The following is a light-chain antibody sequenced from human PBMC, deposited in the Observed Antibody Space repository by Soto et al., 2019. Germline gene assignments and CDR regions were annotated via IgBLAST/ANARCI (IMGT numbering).Light chain of an antibody. CDR2: LGS. CDR3: MQALQTPLT. CDR1: QSLLHSNGFNY. Sequence: PLSLPVTPGEPASISCRSSQSLLHSNGFNYLDWYLQKPGQSPQLLIFLGSNRASGVTDKFSGSGSGTDFTLKISRVEAEDVGVYYCMQALQTPLTFGGGTKVDIK. V-gene: IGKV2-28*01. J-gene: IGKJ4*01.